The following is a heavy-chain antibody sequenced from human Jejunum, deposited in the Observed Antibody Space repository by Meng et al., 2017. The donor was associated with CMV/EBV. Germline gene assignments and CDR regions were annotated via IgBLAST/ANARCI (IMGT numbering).Heavy chain of an antibody. J-gene: IGHJ4*02. Sequence: SAASGFPFRTYTMNWVRPAPGKGLGWVSSITSSSTYIYYADSAKGRFTISRDNAKNSLYLQMNSLRADDTAVYYCARDYRRGDGSGWGQGTLVTVSS. CDR1: GFPFRTYT. CDR2: ITSSSTYI. D-gene: IGHD2-21*02. V-gene: IGHV3-21*01. CDR3: ARDYRRGDGSG.